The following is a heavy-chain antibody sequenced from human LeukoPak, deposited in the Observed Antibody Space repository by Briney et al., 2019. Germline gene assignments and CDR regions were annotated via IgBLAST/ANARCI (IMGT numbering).Heavy chain of an antibody. J-gene: IGHJ5*02. CDR3: AKGYCSGGSCSSGRWFDP. CDR2: ISGSGGST. Sequence: GGSLRLPCAASGLTFSSYAMNWVHQAPGKGLEWVSVISGSGGSTYYANSVKGRFTISRDNSKNTLYLQMNSLRAEDTAVYYCAKGYCSGGSCSSGRWFDPWGPGTLVTVSS. V-gene: IGHV3-23*01. CDR1: GLTFSSYA. D-gene: IGHD2-15*01.